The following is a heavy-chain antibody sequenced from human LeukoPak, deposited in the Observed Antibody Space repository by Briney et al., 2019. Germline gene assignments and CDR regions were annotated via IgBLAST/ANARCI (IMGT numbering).Heavy chain of an antibody. CDR2: ISWNGGST. D-gene: IGHD1-26*01. CDR1: GFPFDDYG. J-gene: IGHJ4*02. CDR3: ARGPVGATPLDY. V-gene: IGHV3-20*04. Sequence: PGGSLRLSCAASGFPFDDYGMSWVRQAPGKGLEWVSGISWNGGSTGYADSVKGRFTISRDDANNSLFLQMNTLRDDDTALYYCARGPVGATPLDYWGQGTLVTVSS.